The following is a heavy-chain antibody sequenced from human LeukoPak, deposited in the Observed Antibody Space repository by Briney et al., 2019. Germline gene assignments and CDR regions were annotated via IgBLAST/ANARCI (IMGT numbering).Heavy chain of an antibody. D-gene: IGHD6-6*01. J-gene: IGHJ4*02. V-gene: IGHV3-30*18. Sequence: GGSLRLSCAASGFTFSSYGMHWVRQAPGKGLEWVAVISYDGSNKYYADSVKGRFTTSRDNSKNTLYLQMNSLRAEDTAVYYCAKDWQLKFDYWGQGTLVTVSS. CDR2: ISYDGSNK. CDR1: GFTFSSYG. CDR3: AKDWQLKFDY.